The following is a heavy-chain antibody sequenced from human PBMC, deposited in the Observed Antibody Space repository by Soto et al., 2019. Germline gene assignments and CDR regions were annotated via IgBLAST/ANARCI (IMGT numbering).Heavy chain of an antibody. CDR2: ISGSGGST. CDR1: VFTFSSYA. J-gene: IGHJ4*02. V-gene: IGHV3-23*01. CDR3: ATSHIAAPSY. Sequence: GGSLSLSCAASVFTFSSYALSWVRQAPGKGLEWVSAISGSGGSTYYADSVKGRFTISRDSSKNTLYLQMNSLRAEDAAVYYCATSHIAAPSYWGQGTLVTVSS. D-gene: IGHD6-6*01.